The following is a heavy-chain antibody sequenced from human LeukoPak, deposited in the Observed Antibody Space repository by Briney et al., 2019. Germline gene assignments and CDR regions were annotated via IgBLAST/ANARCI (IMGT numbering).Heavy chain of an antibody. Sequence: GASVKVSCKASGFTFTNYDINWVRQAPGQGLEWMGWLNPKSGDTGYAQKFQGRVAMTRNTSISTAYMELSSLTSEDTAVYYCARGTALSSPLEYWGQGTLVTVSS. CDR2: LNPKSGDT. CDR1: GFTFTNYD. V-gene: IGHV1-8*01. CDR3: ARGTALSSPLEY. J-gene: IGHJ4*02. D-gene: IGHD2-21*02.